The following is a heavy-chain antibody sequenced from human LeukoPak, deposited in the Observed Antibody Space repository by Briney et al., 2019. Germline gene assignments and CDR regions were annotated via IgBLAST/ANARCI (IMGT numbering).Heavy chain of an antibody. CDR1: GYTFTSYD. D-gene: IGHD2-2*02. Sequence: ASVKVSCKAAGYTFTSYDINGGRQATGQGLEWMGWMNLNSGNTGYEQKFQGRVTMTRNTSISTAYMELSSLTSEDAAVYYCARGTRHCHSTSCYTFDYWGQGTLVTVSS. CDR3: ARGTRHCHSTSCYTFDY. V-gene: IGHV1-8*01. J-gene: IGHJ4*02. CDR2: MNLNSGNT.